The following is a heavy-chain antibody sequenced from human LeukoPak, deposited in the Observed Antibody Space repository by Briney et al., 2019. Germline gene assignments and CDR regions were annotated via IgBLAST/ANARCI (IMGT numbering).Heavy chain of an antibody. D-gene: IGHD2-2*01. Sequence: PGGSLRLSCAASGFTFDDYAMHWVRQAPGKGLEWVSGISWNSGSIGYADSVKGRFTIFRDNSKNTLYLQMGSLRAEDMAVYYCARGYCSSSSCPQGYWGQGTLVTVSS. CDR2: ISWNSGSI. V-gene: IGHV3-9*03. CDR3: ARGYCSSSSCPQGY. CDR1: GFTFDDYA. J-gene: IGHJ4*02.